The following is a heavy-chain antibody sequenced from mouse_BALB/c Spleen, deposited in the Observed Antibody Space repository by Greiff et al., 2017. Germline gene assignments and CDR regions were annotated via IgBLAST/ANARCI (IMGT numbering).Heavy chain of an antibody. CDR1: GYTFTSYW. V-gene: IGHV1S132*01. Sequence: QVQLKESGAELVKPGASVKLSCKTSGYTFTSYWIQWVKQRPGQGLGWIGEIFPGTGTTYYNEKFKGKATLTIDTSSSTAYMQLSSLTSEDSAVYFCARPGWDDYWGQGTTLTVSS. J-gene: IGHJ2*01. CDR2: IFPGTGTT. D-gene: IGHD4-1*01. CDR3: ARPGWDDY.